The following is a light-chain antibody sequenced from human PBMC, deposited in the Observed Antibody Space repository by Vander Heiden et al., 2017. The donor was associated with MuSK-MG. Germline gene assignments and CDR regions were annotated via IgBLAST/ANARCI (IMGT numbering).Light chain of an antibody. J-gene: IGLJ1*01. CDR1: KLGDKY. CDR2: KDN. V-gene: IGLV3-1*01. CDR3: QAWDSSTYV. Sequence: SYELTQPPSVSVSPGQTASITCSGDKLGDKYACWYQQKPGQSPVLVIYKDNKRPSGIPERFSGSNSGNTATLTISGTQAMDEADYYCQAWDSSTYVFGTGTKVTVL.